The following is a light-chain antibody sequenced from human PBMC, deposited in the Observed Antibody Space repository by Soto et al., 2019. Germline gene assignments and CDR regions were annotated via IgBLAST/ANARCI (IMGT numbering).Light chain of an antibody. CDR3: QQYSRSPLT. Sequence: DIVLTQSPGTLSLSPGERATLSCRASQSVNSNYLAWYQQKPGQAPRLLIHGASSRATGIPDRFSGSESGTDFTLTISRLEPEDFVMYYCQQYSRSPLTFGGGTKVEI. CDR1: QSVNSNY. CDR2: GAS. V-gene: IGKV3-20*01. J-gene: IGKJ4*01.